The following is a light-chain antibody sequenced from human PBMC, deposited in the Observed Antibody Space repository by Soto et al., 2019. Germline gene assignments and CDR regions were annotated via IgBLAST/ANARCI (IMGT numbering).Light chain of an antibody. CDR3: QQYNNWPPLT. Sequence: VVMTQSPATLSLSPGERATLSCRASQSVSSNLAWYQQKPGQAPRLLIYGASTRATDIPARFSGSGSGTELTLTISSLQSEAFAVYYCQQYNNWPPLTFGGGTKVEI. J-gene: IGKJ4*01. CDR2: GAS. V-gene: IGKV3-15*01. CDR1: QSVSSN.